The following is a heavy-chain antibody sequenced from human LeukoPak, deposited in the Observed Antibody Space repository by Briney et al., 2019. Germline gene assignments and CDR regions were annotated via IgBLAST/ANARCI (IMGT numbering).Heavy chain of an antibody. CDR1: GGSFSGYY. Sequence: SETLSLTCAVYGGSFSGYYWSWIRQPPGKGLEWIGEINHSGSTNYNPSLKSRVTISVDTSKNQFSLKLSSVTAADTAVYYCARGLRDPMRGWFDPWGQGTLVTVSS. J-gene: IGHJ5*02. CDR2: INHSGST. CDR3: ARGLRDPMRGWFDP. V-gene: IGHV4-34*01.